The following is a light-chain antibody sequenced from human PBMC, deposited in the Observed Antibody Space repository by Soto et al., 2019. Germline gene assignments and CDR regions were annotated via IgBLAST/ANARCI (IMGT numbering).Light chain of an antibody. Sequence: QSVLTQPPSVSGAPGQRVTISCTGSSSNIGAGYDVHWYQQLPGTAPKLLIYGNSNRPSGVPDRFSGSKSGTSASLAITGLQAEDEAVYYCQSYDSSLSAHVVFGGGTQLTVL. CDR1: SSNIGAGYD. V-gene: IGLV1-40*01. CDR3: QSYDSSLSAHVV. J-gene: IGLJ2*01. CDR2: GNS.